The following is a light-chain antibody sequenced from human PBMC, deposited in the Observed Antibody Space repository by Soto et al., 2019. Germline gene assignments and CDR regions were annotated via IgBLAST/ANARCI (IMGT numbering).Light chain of an antibody. CDR2: DAS. Sequence: DIQMTQSPSSLSASVGDRVTITCQASQDISNSFNWYQQKPGKAPKLLIYDASNLETGVPSRFSGSGSGTDFTFTISSLQPEDIATYYCQQYDNPPLTFGGGTKVEIK. CDR3: QQYDNPPLT. CDR1: QDISNS. V-gene: IGKV1-33*01. J-gene: IGKJ4*02.